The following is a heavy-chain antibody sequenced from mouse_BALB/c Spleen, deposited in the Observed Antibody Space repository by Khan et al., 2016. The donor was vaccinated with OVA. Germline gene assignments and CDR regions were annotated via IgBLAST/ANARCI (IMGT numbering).Heavy chain of an antibody. D-gene: IGHD1-2*01. Sequence: EVQLQESGPGLVKPSQSLSLTCTVTGYSITSGYGWNWIRQFPGNKLEWMGNISYSGSTNYNPTLKRRNTINRDTTKNQFFLQLNSGPTEDTATYYCARTARIKYWGQGTTLPVSS. CDR1: GYSITSGYG. V-gene: IGHV3-2*02. CDR2: ISYSGST. J-gene: IGHJ2*01. CDR3: ARTARIKY.